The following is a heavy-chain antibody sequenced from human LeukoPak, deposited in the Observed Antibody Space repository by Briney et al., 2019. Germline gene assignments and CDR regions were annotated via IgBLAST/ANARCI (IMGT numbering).Heavy chain of an antibody. CDR2: IKQDGSMK. CDR3: AMIEQVVSNVEGGY. V-gene: IGHV3-7*01. D-gene: IGHD6-6*01. CDR1: GFSFSNYW. Sequence: GGSLRLSCAASGFSFSNYWMSWVRQAPGKGLEWVANIKQDGSMKGYVDSVKGRFTISRDNAKNSLYLQMNSLRADNTAVYFCAMIEQVVSNVEGGYWGQGTLVTVSS. J-gene: IGHJ4*02.